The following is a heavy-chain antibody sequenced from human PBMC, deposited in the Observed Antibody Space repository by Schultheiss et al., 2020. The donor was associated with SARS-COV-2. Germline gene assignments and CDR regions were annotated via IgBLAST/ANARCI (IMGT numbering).Heavy chain of an antibody. Sequence: SVKVSCKASGGTFSSYAISWVRQAPGQGLEWMGGIIPIYGTANYAQKFQGRVTMTTDTSTSTAYMELRSLRSDDTAVYYCARVEAGTTYFYYYYYMDVWGKGTTVTVSS. V-gene: IGHV1-69*05. D-gene: IGHD1-7*01. CDR1: GGTFSSYA. J-gene: IGHJ6*03. CDR3: ARVEAGTTYFYYYYYMDV. CDR2: IIPIYGTA.